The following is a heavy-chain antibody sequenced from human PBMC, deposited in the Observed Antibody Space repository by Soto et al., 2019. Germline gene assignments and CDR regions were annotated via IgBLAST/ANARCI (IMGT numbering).Heavy chain of an antibody. J-gene: IGHJ4*02. Sequence: QLQLQESGPGLVKPSETLSLTCTVSGGSISSSSYYWGWIRQPPGKGLEWIGSIYYSGSTYYNPSLKSRVTIAVDTSKNQFSLKLGSVTAADTAVYYCARYCSSTSCYNFDYWGQGTLVTVSS. CDR1: GGSISSSSYY. V-gene: IGHV4-39*01. CDR2: IYYSGST. CDR3: ARYCSSTSCYNFDY. D-gene: IGHD2-2*01.